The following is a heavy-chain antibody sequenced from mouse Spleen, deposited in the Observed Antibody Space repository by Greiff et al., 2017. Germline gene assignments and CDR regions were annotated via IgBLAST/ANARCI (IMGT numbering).Heavy chain of an antibody. CDR2: ISNLAYSI. V-gene: IGHV5-15*01. CDR3: ARQSSPY. J-gene: IGHJ3*01. Sequence: EVMLVESGGGLVKPGGSLKLSCAASGFTFSDYGMAWVRQAPGKGPEWVAFISNLAYSIYYADTVTGRFTISRENAKNTLYLEMSSLRSEDTAMYYCARQSSPYWGQGTLVTVSA. CDR1: GFTFSDYG.